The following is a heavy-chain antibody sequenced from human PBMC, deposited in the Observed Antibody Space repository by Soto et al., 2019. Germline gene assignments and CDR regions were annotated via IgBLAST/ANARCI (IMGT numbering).Heavy chain of an antibody. CDR1: GYTFTSYG. V-gene: IGHV1-18*01. Sequence: ASVKVSCKASGYTFTSYGISWVRQAPGQGLEWMGWISAYNGNTNYAQKLQGRVTMTTDTSTSTAYMELRSLRSDDTAVYYCARDYDGSGSPTGVVDYWGQGTLVTVSS. CDR3: ARDYDGSGSPTGVVDY. J-gene: IGHJ4*02. D-gene: IGHD3-10*01. CDR2: ISAYNGNT.